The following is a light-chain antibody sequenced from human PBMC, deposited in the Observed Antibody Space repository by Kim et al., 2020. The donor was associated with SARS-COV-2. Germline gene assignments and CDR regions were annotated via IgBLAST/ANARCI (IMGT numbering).Light chain of an antibody. J-gene: IGKJ1*01. CDR2: GAS. Sequence: SPGERATLACRASQSVSSNYLAWYQHKPGQAPRLLIYGASSRATGIPDRFSGSGSGTDFTLTISRLEPEDFAVYYCQQYGDSPRTFGQGTKVEIK. V-gene: IGKV3-20*01. CDR3: QQYGDSPRT. CDR1: QSVSSNY.